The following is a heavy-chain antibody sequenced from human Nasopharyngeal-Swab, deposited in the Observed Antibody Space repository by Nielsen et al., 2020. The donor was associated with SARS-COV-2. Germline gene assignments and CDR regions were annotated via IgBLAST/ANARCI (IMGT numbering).Heavy chain of an antibody. CDR2: ISSSGSTI. Sequence: GESLKISCAASGFTFSYYYMSWIRQAPGKGLEWVSYISSSGSTIYYADSVKGRFTISRDNAKNSLYLQMNSLRAEDTAVYYCARGPQVPAGNGWYWFDPWGQGTLVTVSS. D-gene: IGHD6-19*01. CDR3: ARGPQVPAGNGWYWFDP. CDR1: GFTFSYYY. J-gene: IGHJ5*02. V-gene: IGHV3-11*04.